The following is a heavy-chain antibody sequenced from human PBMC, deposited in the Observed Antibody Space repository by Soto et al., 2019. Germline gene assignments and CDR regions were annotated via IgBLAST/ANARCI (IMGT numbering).Heavy chain of an antibody. V-gene: IGHV1-8*01. D-gene: IGHD3-3*01. CDR3: ARRRLDAFWSGYPGVFDY. CDR1: GYTFTSYD. CDR2: MNPNSGNT. Sequence: QVQLVQSGAEVKKPGASVKVSCKASGYTFTSYDINWVRQATGQGLEWMGWMNPNSGNTGYAQKFQGRVTMTRNTSISTAYMELSSLRSEDTAVYYCARRRLDAFWSGYPGVFDYWGQGTLVTVSS. J-gene: IGHJ4*02.